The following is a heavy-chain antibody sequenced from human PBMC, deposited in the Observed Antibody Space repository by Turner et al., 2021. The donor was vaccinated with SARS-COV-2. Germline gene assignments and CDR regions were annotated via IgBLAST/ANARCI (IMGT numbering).Heavy chain of an antibody. Sequence: VQLLESGGGLVQAGGSLRLSCAASGFTFRNYAVSWVRQAPGNGLEWVSSSSGTDDSTFYADSVKGRFTISRDTSKNTLYLQMNSLRAEDTALYYCTKRGDYYYYGMDVWGQGTTVTVSS. CDR2: SSGTDDST. J-gene: IGHJ6*02. V-gene: IGHV3-23*01. CDR1: GFTFRNYA. CDR3: TKRGDYYYYGMDV. D-gene: IGHD3-16*01.